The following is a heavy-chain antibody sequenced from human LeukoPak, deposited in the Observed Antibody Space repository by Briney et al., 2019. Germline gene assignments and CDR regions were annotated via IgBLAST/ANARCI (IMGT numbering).Heavy chain of an antibody. V-gene: IGHV1-69*04. CDR2: IIPIFGIA. J-gene: IGHJ5*02. D-gene: IGHD6-13*01. CDR3: ARAHSSSWYWYNWFDP. Sequence: SVKVSCKASGGTFSSYAISWVRQAPGQGLEWMGRIIPIFGIANYAQKFQGRVTITAGKSTSTAYMELSSLRSEDTAVYYCARAHSSSWYWYNWFDPWGQGTLVTVSS. CDR1: GGTFSSYA.